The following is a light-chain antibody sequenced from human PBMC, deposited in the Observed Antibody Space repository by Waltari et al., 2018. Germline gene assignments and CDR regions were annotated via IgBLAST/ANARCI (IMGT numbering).Light chain of an antibody. Sequence: QSALTQPRSVSGSPGQSVTISCTGTSVGAYNFVSWYPQLPGKVPKLLIYDISKWPSGVPTRFSASKAGNTASLTISVLQADDEADYYCCSYAGSHTNLIFGGGTRLTVL. CDR2: DIS. V-gene: IGLV2-11*01. CDR1: SVGAYNF. J-gene: IGLJ2*01. CDR3: CSYAGSHTNLI.